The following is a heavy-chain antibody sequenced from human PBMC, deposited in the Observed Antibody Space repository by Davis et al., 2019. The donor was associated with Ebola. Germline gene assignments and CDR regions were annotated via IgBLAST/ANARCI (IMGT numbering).Heavy chain of an antibody. D-gene: IGHD5-24*01. J-gene: IGHJ4*02. CDR3: AKDPRWLQQPY. CDR2: IWYDGSNK. V-gene: IGHV3-33*06. CDR1: GFTFSSYG. Sequence: LSLTCAASGFTFSSYGMHWVRQAPGKGLEWVAVIWYDGSNKYYADSVKGRFTISRDNSKNTLYLQMNSLRAEDTAVYYCAKDPRWLQQPYWGQGTLVTVSS.